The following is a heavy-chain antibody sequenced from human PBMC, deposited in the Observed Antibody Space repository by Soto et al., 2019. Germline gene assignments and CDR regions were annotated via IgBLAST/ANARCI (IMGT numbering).Heavy chain of an antibody. Sequence: GESLKISCKASVYNFTAFWIHWVRQMAGKGLEWLGPIDPSDSYTNYSPSFEGHVTISTDNSITTAYLQWSSLRASDTALYFCARVHKNWFDSWDQGPMVTVSS. J-gene: IGHJ5*01. CDR1: VYNFTAFW. V-gene: IGHV5-10-1*01. CDR2: IDPSDSYT. CDR3: ARVHKNWFDS.